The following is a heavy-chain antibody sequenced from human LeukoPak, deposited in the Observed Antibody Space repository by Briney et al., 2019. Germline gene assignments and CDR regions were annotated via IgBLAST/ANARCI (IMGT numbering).Heavy chain of an antibody. Sequence: GGSLRLSCAASGFTFSSYWMHWVRQAPGKGLVWVSRINSDGSSTSYADSVKGRFTISRDNAKNTLYLQMNSLRAEDTAVYYCARVARDGYNYFDYWGQGTLVTVSS. CDR1: GFTFSSYW. CDR3: ARVARDGYNYFDY. D-gene: IGHD5-24*01. J-gene: IGHJ4*02. CDR2: INSDGSST. V-gene: IGHV3-74*01.